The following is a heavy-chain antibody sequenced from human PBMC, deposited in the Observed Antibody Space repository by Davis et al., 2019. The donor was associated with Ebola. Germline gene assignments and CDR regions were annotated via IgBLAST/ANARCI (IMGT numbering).Heavy chain of an antibody. CDR2: INHSGST. J-gene: IGHJ6*02. D-gene: IGHD3-3*01. CDR1: GGSFSGYY. CDR3: ARGNYDFWSGYYTYYYYYGMDV. Sequence: SETLSLTCAVYGGSFSGYYWSWIRQPPGKGLEWTGEINHSGSTNYNPSLKSRVTISVDTSKNQFSLKLSSVTAADTAVYYCARGNYDFWSGYYTYYYYYGMDVWGQGTTVTVSS. V-gene: IGHV4-34*01.